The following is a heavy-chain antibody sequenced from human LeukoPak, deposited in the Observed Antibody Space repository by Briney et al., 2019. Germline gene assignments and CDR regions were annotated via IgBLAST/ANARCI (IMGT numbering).Heavy chain of an antibody. D-gene: IGHD6-19*01. V-gene: IGHV3-33*08. CDR1: GFAFSTYA. Sequence: PGGSLRLSCAASGFAFSTYAMNWVRQAPGMGLEWVAAIWYDGSNKYYADSVKGRFTTSRDNSKNTLYLQMNGLRAEDTAVYYCARGPSGWYGGMDHWGQGTLVTVSS. CDR3: ARGPSGWYGGMDH. CDR2: IWYDGSNK. J-gene: IGHJ4*02.